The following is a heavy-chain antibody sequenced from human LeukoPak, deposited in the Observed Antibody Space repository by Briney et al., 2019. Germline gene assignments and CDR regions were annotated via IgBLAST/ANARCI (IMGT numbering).Heavy chain of an antibody. CDR2: ISSSGRTI. CDR1: GFTFSRHE. J-gene: IGHJ6*03. D-gene: IGHD3-9*01. V-gene: IGHV3-48*03. CDR3: ARDTLHYDILTGYERYYMDV. Sequence: PGGTLRLSCAASGFTFSRHEMIWVREAPGKGLEGVSYISSSGRTIYYAESVKGRFTISRDNAKNSLYLQMISLRAEDTAVYYCARDTLHYDILTGYERYYMDVWGKGTTVTVSS.